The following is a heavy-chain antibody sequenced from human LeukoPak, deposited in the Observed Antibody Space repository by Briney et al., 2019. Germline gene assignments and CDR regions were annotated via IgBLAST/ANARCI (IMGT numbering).Heavy chain of an antibody. V-gene: IGHV1-8*01. J-gene: IGHJ4*02. D-gene: IGHD2-15*01. CDR1: GYTFTSYD. CDR2: MNPNSGNT. Sequence: ASVKVSCKASGYTFTSYDINWVRQATGQGLERMGWMNPNSGNTGYAQKFQGRVTMTRNTSISTAYMELSRLRSDDTAVYYCARADCSGGSCYGGSMYWGQGTLVTVSS. CDR3: ARADCSGGSCYGGSMY.